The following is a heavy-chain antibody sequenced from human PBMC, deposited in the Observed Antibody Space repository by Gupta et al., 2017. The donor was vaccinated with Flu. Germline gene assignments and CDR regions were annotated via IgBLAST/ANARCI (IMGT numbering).Heavy chain of an antibody. D-gene: IGHD1-26*01. CDR3: AKVSSAKIVGATGPYY. Sequence: SGSGGSTYYADSVKGRFTISRDNSKNTLYLQMNSLRAEDTAVYYCAKVSSAKIVGATGPYYWGQGTLVTVSS. J-gene: IGHJ4*02. CDR2: SGSGGST. V-gene: IGHV3-23*01.